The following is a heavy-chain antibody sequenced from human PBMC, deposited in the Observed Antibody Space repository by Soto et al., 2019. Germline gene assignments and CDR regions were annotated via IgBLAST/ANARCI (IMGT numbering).Heavy chain of an antibody. CDR3: ARDGPGIAAAGCDY. D-gene: IGHD6-13*01. Sequence: ASVKVSCKASGGTFSSYAISWVRQAPGQGLEWMGWISAYNGNTNYAQKLQGRVTMTTDTSTSTAYMELRSLRSDDTAVYYCARDGPGIAAAGCDYWGQGPLVTVPS. CDR2: ISAYNGNT. V-gene: IGHV1-18*01. J-gene: IGHJ4*02. CDR1: GGTFSSYA.